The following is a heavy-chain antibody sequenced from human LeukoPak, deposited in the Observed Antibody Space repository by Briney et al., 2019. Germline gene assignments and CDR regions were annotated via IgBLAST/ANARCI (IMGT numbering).Heavy chain of an antibody. Sequence: ASVKVSCKASGGTFSSYAISWVRQAPGQGLEWMGGIIPIFGTANYAQKFQGRVTITTDESTSTANMELSSLRSEDTALYYCARDRSGSYYGNFDYWARAPWSPSPQ. V-gene: IGHV1-69*05. CDR3: ARDRSGSYYGNFDY. CDR1: GGTFSSYA. J-gene: IGHJ4*02. CDR2: IIPIFGTA. D-gene: IGHD3-10*01.